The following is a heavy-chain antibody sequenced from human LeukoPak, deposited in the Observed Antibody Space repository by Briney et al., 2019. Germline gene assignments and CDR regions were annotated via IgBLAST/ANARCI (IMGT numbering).Heavy chain of an antibody. V-gene: IGHV3-21*01. Sequence: GGSLRLSCAASGFTFSSYSMNWVRQAPGKGLEWVSSISSSSSYIYYADSVKGRFTISRDNAKNSLYLQMNSLRAEDTAVYYCARDPSTGYDFWSGYSSFGFDPWGQGTLVTVSS. D-gene: IGHD3-3*01. CDR3: ARDPSTGYDFWSGYSSFGFDP. CDR1: GFTFSSYS. J-gene: IGHJ5*02. CDR2: ISSSSSYI.